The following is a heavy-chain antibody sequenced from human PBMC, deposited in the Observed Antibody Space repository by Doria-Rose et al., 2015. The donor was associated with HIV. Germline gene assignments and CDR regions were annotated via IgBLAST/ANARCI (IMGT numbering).Heavy chain of an antibody. Sequence: QITLKESGPVLVKPTETLTLTCTVSGVSLSSPGMGVSRIRQPPGKALEWLANIFSDDERSYKTSLKSRLTISRCTSKSQVVLTMTDMDPVDTATYYCARIKSSRWYHKYYFDFWGQGTLVIVSA. CDR2: IFSDDER. CDR3: ARIKSSRWYHKYYFDF. D-gene: IGHD6-13*01. J-gene: IGHJ4*02. V-gene: IGHV2-26*01. CDR1: GVSLSSPGMG.